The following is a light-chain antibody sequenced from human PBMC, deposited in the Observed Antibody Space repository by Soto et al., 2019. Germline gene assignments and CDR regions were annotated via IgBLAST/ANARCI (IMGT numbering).Light chain of an antibody. CDR1: NIGSKT. J-gene: IGLJ2*01. Sequence: SSVLTQPPSVSVAPGQTARLTCGGSNIGSKTGHWYQQKPGQAPVLVVYDDADRPSGIPERFSGSNSGNTAALTISRVEAGHEADYYCQVWDANTDHVVFGGGTKLTVL. CDR2: DDA. V-gene: IGLV3-21*02. CDR3: QVWDANTDHVV.